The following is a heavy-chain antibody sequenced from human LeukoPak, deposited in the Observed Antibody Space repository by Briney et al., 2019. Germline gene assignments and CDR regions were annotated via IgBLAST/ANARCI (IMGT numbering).Heavy chain of an antibody. V-gene: IGHV1-69*04. D-gene: IGHD2-2*01. J-gene: IGHJ3*02. CDR3: ARADCSSTSCYGIAAQSAFDI. CDR2: IIPILGIA. CDR1: GGTFSSYA. Sequence: ASDKVSCKASGGTFSSYAISWVRQAPGQGLEWMGRIIPILGIANYAQKFQGRVTITADKSTSTAYMELSSLRSEDTAVYYCARADCSSTSCYGIAAQSAFDIWGQGTMVTVSS.